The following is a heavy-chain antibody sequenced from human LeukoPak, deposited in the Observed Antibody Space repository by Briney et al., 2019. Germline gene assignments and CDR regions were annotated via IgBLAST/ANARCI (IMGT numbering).Heavy chain of an antibody. CDR2: INPSGGST. CDR3: ARGKWPPQGYNWFDP. J-gene: IGHJ5*02. Sequence: ASVKVSCKASGYTFTSYDINWVRQAPGQGLEWMGIINPSGGSTSYAQKFQGRVTMTRDMSTSTVYMELSSLRSEDTAVYYCARGKWPPQGYNWFDPWGQGTLVTVSS. CDR1: GYTFTSYD. D-gene: IGHD5-12*01. V-gene: IGHV1-46*01.